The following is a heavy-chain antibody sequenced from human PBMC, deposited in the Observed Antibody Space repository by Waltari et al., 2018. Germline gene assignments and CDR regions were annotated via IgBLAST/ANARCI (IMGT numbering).Heavy chain of an antibody. J-gene: IGHJ4*02. CDR1: GFTFSSYW. CDR2: IKQDGSEK. CDR3: ARDTRAGSGSYYMFDY. Sequence: EVQLVESGGGLVQPGGSLRLSCAASGFTFSSYWMSWVRQAPGKGLEWVANIKQDGSEKYYVDSVKGRFTISRDNAKNSLYLKMNSLRAEDTAVYYCARDTRAGSGSYYMFDYWGQGTLVTVSS. V-gene: IGHV3-7*01. D-gene: IGHD3-10*01.